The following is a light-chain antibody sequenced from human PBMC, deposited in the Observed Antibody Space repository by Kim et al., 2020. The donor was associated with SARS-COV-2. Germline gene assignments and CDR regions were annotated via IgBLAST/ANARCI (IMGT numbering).Light chain of an antibody. CDR2: INN. J-gene: IGLJ2*01. Sequence: GQRVTISCSGSSSNIGSNTVNWYRQLPGTAPKHLILINNQRPSGVPDRFSGSKSGTSASLAISGLQSEDEADYYCAAWDDSLNGPVFGGGTKLTVL. V-gene: IGLV1-44*01. CDR3: AAWDDSLNGPV. CDR1: SSNIGSNT.